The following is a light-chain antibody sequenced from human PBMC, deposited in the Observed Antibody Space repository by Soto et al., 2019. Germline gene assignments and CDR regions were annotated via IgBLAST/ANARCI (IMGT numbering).Light chain of an antibody. CDR2: DVS. CDR3: SSYTSNSTWV. Sequence: QSALTQPASVSGSPGQSITMSCTGTSRDIGGYNYVSWYQQHPGKAPKLMIYDVSNRPSGVSNRFSGSKSGNTASLTISGPQAEDEADYSCSSYTSNSTWVFGGGTQLTVL. J-gene: IGLJ3*02. V-gene: IGLV2-14*03. CDR1: SRDIGGYNY.